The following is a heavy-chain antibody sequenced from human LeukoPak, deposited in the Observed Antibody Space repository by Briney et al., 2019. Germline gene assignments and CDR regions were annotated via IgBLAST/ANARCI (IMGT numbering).Heavy chain of an antibody. V-gene: IGHV4-31*03. J-gene: IGHJ6*02. Sequence: SETLSLTCTVSGGSISSGGYYWSWIRQHPGKGLEWIGYIYYGGSTYYNPSLKSRVTISVDTSKNQFSLKLRSVTAADTAVYYCARDRGGSGYDLYYYYGMDVWGQGTTVTVSS. CDR1: GGSISSGGYY. CDR2: IYYGGST. CDR3: ARDRGGSGYDLYYYYGMDV. D-gene: IGHD5-12*01.